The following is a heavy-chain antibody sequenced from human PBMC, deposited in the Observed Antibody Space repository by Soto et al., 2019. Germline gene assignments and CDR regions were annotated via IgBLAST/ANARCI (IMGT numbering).Heavy chain of an antibody. CDR1: GFTFSSYA. D-gene: IGHD3-3*01. J-gene: IGHJ5*02. Sequence: GGSLRLSCAASGFTFSSYAMSWVRQAPGKGLEWFSAISGSGGSTYYADSVKGRFTISRDNSKNTLYLQMNSLRAEDTAVYYCARCLEWISNWFDPWGQGTLVTVSS. CDR2: ISGSGGST. V-gene: IGHV3-23*01. CDR3: ARCLEWISNWFDP.